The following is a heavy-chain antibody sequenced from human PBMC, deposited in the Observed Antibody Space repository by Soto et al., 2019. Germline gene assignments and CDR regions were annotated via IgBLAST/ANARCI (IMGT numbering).Heavy chain of an antibody. D-gene: IGHD3-22*01. CDR1: GGSISSSSYY. Sequence: SETLSLTCTVSGGSISSSSYYWGWIRQPPGKGLEWIGSIYYSGSTYYNPSLKSRVTISVDTSKNQFSLKLSSVTAADTAAYYCATTRLSNYYDSSGPRRGSFDYWGQGTLVTVSS. V-gene: IGHV4-39*01. J-gene: IGHJ4*02. CDR3: ATTRLSNYYDSSGPRRGSFDY. CDR2: IYYSGST.